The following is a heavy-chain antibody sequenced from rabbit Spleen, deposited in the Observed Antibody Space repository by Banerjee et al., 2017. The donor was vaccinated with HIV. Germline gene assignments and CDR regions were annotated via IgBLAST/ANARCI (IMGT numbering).Heavy chain of an antibody. CDR3: STVLVGVGAWNL. Sequence: QQQLEESGGGLVKPEGSLTLTCKASGFSLNDNYVMRWVRQAPGKGLEWIASIYSTNGKIYYATWAKGRFTISKASSAAVTLQMTSLTAADTATYFCSTVLVGVGAWNLWGPGTLVTVS. V-gene: IGHV1S45*01. CDR2: IYSTNGKI. CDR1: GFSLNDNYV. D-gene: IGHD3-3*01. J-gene: IGHJ4*01.